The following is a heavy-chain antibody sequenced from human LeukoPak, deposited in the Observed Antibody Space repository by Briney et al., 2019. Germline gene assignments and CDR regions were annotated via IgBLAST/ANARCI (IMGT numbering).Heavy chain of an antibody. CDR1: GGSISRYY. Sequence: PSETLSLTCTVSGGSISRYYWSWIRQPPGKGLEWIGYIYYSGSTSYNPSLKSRVTISLDTSKNQFSLKLSSVTAADTAVYYCAREYSSSRYYMDVWGKGTTVTVSS. CDR2: IYYSGST. J-gene: IGHJ6*03. D-gene: IGHD6-6*01. CDR3: AREYSSSRYYMDV. V-gene: IGHV4-59*01.